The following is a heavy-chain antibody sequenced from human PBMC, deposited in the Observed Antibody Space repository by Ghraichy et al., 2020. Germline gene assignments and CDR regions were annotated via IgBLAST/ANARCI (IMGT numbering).Heavy chain of an antibody. J-gene: IGHJ4*02. V-gene: IGHV1-3*04. CDR2: IHTGNGNT. CDR3: ARDGSGYFEHYFDY. Sequence: ASVKVSCKASGYTFPTYAMHWVRQAPGQRLEWMGWIHTGNGNTLYSQKFQGRVTITRDTSASTVYMELSSLRSEDTAVYYCARDGSGYFEHYFDYWGQGTLVTVSS. CDR1: GYTFPTYA. D-gene: IGHD5-12*01.